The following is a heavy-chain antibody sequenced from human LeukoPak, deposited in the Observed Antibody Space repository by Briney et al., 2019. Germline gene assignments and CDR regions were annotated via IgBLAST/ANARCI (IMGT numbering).Heavy chain of an antibody. Sequence: KPSETLSLTCTVSNGSINDYYWSWVRQPPGKGLEWIGYIHYSGSTNHNPSLKSRVTMSEDTSKNQFSLKLSSVTAADTAVYYCARQITSHGTWGWDVIDYWGQGTLATVSS. CDR2: IHYSGST. CDR1: NGSINDYY. CDR3: ARQITSHGTWGWDVIDY. J-gene: IGHJ4*02. D-gene: IGHD3-16*01. V-gene: IGHV4-59*08.